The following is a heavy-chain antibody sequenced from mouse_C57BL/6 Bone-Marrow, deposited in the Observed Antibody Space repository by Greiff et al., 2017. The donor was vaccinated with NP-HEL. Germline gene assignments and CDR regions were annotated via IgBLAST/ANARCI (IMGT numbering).Heavy chain of an antibody. CDR1: GFSLSTSGMG. Sequence: QVTLKVCGPGILQSSQTLSLTCSFSGFSLSTSGMGVSWIRQPSGKGLEWLAHIYWDDDKRYNPSLKSRLTISKDTSRNQVFLKITSVDTADTATYYCARPIGPAWFAYWGQGTLVTVSA. CDR3: ARPIGPAWFAY. J-gene: IGHJ3*01. V-gene: IGHV8-12*01. CDR2: IYWDDDK.